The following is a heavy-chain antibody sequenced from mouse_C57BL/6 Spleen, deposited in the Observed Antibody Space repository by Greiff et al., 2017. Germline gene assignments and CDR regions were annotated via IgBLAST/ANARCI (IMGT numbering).Heavy chain of an antibody. CDR2: ISNGGGST. CDR3: AIHEGTGAMDY. V-gene: IGHV5-12*01. CDR1: GFTFSDYY. J-gene: IGHJ4*01. Sequence: EVKLVESGGGLVQPGGSLKLSCAASGFTFSDYYMYWVRQTPEKRLEWVAYISNGGGSTYYPDTVKGRFTISRDNAKNTLYLKMSRLKSEDTAMYYCAIHEGTGAMDYWGQGTSVTVSS. D-gene: IGHD3-3*01.